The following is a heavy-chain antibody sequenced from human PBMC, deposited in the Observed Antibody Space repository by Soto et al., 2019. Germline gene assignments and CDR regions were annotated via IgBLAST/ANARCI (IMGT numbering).Heavy chain of an antibody. J-gene: IGHJ5*01. Sequence: PGGSLRLSCAASGFTCNIYALSWVRQAPGKGLEWGSTISGSGGSTYYADSVKGRFTISGDNSKNTLYLQMNSLRAEDTAVYDCYYYASSAYGYHWFDPWGQGTLVTVSS. V-gene: IGHV3-23*01. D-gene: IGHD3-22*01. CDR3: YYYASSAYGYHWFDP. CDR1: GFTCNIYA. CDR2: ISGSGGST.